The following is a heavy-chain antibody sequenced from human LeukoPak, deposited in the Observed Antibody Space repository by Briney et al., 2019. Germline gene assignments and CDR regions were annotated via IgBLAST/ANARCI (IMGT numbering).Heavy chain of an antibody. CDR1: GFTFSSYS. D-gene: IGHD3-3*01. V-gene: IGHV3-48*01. CDR3: ARAYDFWSGYTYYYYYYYMDV. CDR2: ISSSSSTI. J-gene: IGHJ6*03. Sequence: GGSLRLSCAASGFTFSSYSMNWVRQAPGKGLEWVSSISSSSSTIYYADSVKGRFTISRDDAKNSLYLQMNSLRAEDTAVYYCARAYDFWSGYTYYYYYYYMDVWGKGTTVTVSS.